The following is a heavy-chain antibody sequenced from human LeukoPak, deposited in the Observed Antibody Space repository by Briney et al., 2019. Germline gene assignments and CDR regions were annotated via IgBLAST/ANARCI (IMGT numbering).Heavy chain of an antibody. CDR1: GGSISSSSYY. V-gene: IGHV4-39*07. Sequence: SETLSLTCTVSGGSISSSSYYWSWIRQPPGKGLEWIGEINHSGSTNYNPSLKSRVTISVDTSKNQFSLKLSSVTAADTAVYYCARRPAIKRYFDWLAIYFDYWGQGTLVTVSS. CDR3: ARRPAIKRYFDWLAIYFDY. J-gene: IGHJ4*02. CDR2: INHSGST. D-gene: IGHD3-9*01.